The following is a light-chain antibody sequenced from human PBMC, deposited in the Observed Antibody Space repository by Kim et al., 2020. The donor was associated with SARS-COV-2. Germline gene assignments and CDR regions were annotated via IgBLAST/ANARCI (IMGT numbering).Light chain of an antibody. Sequence: QSVLTQPPSVPGAPGQRVTIPCTGSSSNIGAGYDVHWYQQLPGTAPKLLIYGNSNRPSGVPDRFSGSKSGTSASLAITGLQAEDEADYYCQSYDISLRSWVFGGGTQLTVL. CDR2: GNS. CDR3: QSYDISLRSWV. CDR1: SSNIGAGYD. V-gene: IGLV1-40*01. J-gene: IGLJ3*02.